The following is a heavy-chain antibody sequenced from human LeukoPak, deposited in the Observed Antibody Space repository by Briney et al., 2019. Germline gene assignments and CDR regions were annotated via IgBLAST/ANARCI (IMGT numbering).Heavy chain of an antibody. Sequence: SETLSLTCTVAGASISSGSYYWSWIRQPAGKGLEWIGRIYTRGNTNYNTSLESRVTILLDRSKNQFSLRLNSVTAADTAVYYCARESPITETAWGQGTLVTVSS. V-gene: IGHV4-61*02. J-gene: IGHJ5*02. CDR1: GASISSGSYY. D-gene: IGHD1-14*01. CDR2: IYTRGNT. CDR3: ARESPITETA.